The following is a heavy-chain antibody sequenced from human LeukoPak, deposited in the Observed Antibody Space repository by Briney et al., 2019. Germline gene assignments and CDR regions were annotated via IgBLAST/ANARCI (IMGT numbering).Heavy chain of an antibody. V-gene: IGHV3-74*01. CDR1: GFTFSNYW. Sequence: GGSLRLSCAASGFTFSNYWMHWVRQAPGKGLVWVSRINSDGINTSYADSVKGRFTISRDNAKNTLNLQMNSLRAEDTAVYYCARLSAYYYGSYFYYYMDVWGEGTTVTVSS. CDR3: ARLSAYYYGSYFYYYMDV. J-gene: IGHJ6*03. CDR2: INSDGINT. D-gene: IGHD3-10*01.